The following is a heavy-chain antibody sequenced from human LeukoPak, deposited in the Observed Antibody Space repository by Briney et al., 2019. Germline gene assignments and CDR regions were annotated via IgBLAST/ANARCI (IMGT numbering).Heavy chain of an antibody. CDR1: GFTFSTYS. D-gene: IGHD3-22*01. CDR2: ISISSNYI. J-gene: IGHJ4*02. CDR3: XXXXXXLXDSSGYRKYSFGF. V-gene: IGHV3-21*01. Sequence: TGGSLRLSCAASGFTFSTYSMNWVRQAPGKGLEWVSSISISSNYIYYADSVEGRFTISRDNAKNSLYLQMNSLRAEDTAVYYXXXXXXXLXDSSGYRKYSFGFWGQGTLVTVSS.